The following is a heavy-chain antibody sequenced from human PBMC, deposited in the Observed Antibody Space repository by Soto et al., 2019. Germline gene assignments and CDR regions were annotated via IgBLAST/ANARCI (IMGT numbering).Heavy chain of an antibody. V-gene: IGHV5-51*01. CDR2: IYPGDSDT. D-gene: IGHD3-22*01. CDR1: GYIFTSYW. J-gene: IGHJ3*02. CDR3: AKDQGSYYYDSSGYYPDAFDI. Sequence: PGESLKISGKGSGYIFTSYWIGWVRQMPGKGLEWMGIIYPGDSDTRYSPSLQGQVTISPDKSISTAYLQWSSLKPSDTAMYYCAKDQGSYYYDSSGYYPDAFDICGQGTMVTVSS.